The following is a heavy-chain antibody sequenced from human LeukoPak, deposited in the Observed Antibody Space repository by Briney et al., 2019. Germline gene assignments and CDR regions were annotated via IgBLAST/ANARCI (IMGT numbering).Heavy chain of an antibody. D-gene: IGHD2-15*01. CDR2: IYHSGST. CDR3: ARGKGSYYYYGMDV. J-gene: IGHJ6*02. Sequence: SETLSLTCAVYGGSFSGYSWSWIRQPPGKGLEWIGYIYHSGSTYYNPSLKSRVTISVDRSKNQFSLKLSSVTAADTAVYYCARGKGSYYYYGMDVWGQGTTVTVSS. V-gene: IGHV4-30-2*01. CDR1: GGSFSGYS.